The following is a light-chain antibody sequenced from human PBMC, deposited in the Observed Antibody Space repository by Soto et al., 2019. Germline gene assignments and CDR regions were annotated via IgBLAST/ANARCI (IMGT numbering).Light chain of an antibody. Sequence: QYVLTQPPSVSGAPGQRVTISCTGSSSNIGAGYDVHWYQQLPGTAPKLLIYGNINRPSGVPDRFSGSKSGTSASLAITGLQAEDEADYYCQSYDSSLSGSVFGGGTNVTV. CDR2: GNI. J-gene: IGLJ2*01. CDR1: SSNIGAGYD. CDR3: QSYDSSLSGSV. V-gene: IGLV1-40*01.